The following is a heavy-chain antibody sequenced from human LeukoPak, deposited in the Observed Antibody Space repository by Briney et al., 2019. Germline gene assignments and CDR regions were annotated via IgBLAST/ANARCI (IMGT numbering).Heavy chain of an antibody. D-gene: IGHD6-13*01. CDR2: IYYSGST. Sequence: SETLSLTCTVSGGSISSSSYYWGWIRQPPGKGLEWIGSIYYSGSTYYNPSLKSRVTISVDTSKNQFSLKLSSVTAADTAVYYCASHPPIAFRGALDAFDIWGQGTMVTVSS. V-gene: IGHV4-39*01. J-gene: IGHJ3*02. CDR3: ASHPPIAFRGALDAFDI. CDR1: GGSISSSSYY.